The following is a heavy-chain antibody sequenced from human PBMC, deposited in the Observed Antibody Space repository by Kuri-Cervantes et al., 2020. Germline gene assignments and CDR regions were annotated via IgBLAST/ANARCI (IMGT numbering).Heavy chain of an antibody. J-gene: IGHJ4*02. CDR1: GFTFSSYA. D-gene: IGHD1-26*01. CDR2: ISSNGGRT. V-gene: IGHV3-64*01. Sequence: GESLKISCAASGFTFSSYAMHWVRQAPGKGLEYVSAISSNGGRTYCANSVKGRFTISRDNSKNTLYLQMNSLRAEDTAVYYCARIPVSGSYYAGGYFDYWGQGTLVTVSS. CDR3: ARIPVSGSYYAGGYFDY.